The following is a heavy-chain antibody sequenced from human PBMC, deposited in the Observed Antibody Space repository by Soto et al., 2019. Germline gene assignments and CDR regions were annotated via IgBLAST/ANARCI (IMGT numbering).Heavy chain of an antibody. CDR3: ASLGPVIAAAGMFDY. CDR1: GFTFSSYA. J-gene: IGHJ4*02. Sequence: GGSLRLSCAASGFTFSSYAMSWVRQAPGKGLEWVSAISGSGGSTYYADSVKGRFTISRDNSRNTLYLQMNSLRAEDTAVYYCASLGPVIAAAGMFDYWGQGTLVTVSS. CDR2: ISGSGGST. D-gene: IGHD6-13*01. V-gene: IGHV3-23*01.